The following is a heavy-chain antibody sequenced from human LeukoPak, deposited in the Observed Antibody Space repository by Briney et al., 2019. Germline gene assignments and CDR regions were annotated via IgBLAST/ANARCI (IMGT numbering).Heavy chain of an antibody. V-gene: IGHV3-23*01. CDR3: AKGTDTEFYYYYYMDV. D-gene: IGHD5-18*01. Sequence: GRSLRLSCAASGFTFSSYAMSWVRQAPGKGLEWVSAISGSSGNTYSADSEKGRFTISRDNSKNTLYLQMNSLRAEDTAVYYCAKGTDTEFYYYYYMDVWGKGTTVTVSS. J-gene: IGHJ6*03. CDR1: GFTFSSYA. CDR2: ISGSSGNT.